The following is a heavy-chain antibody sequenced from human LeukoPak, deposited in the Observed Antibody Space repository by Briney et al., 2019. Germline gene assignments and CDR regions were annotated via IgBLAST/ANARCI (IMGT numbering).Heavy chain of an antibody. D-gene: IGHD1-26*01. Sequence: ASVKVSCKPSGYTLTSYYLNWVRQAPGQGLEWMGIINPSDGSTSNAQKFQGRVTMTRDTSTSTVYMELSSLRCEDTAVFYCARSRVQLHDAAYDYWGQGTLVTVSS. V-gene: IGHV1-46*01. CDR2: INPSDGST. CDR3: ARSRVQLHDAAYDY. J-gene: IGHJ4*02. CDR1: GYTLTSYY.